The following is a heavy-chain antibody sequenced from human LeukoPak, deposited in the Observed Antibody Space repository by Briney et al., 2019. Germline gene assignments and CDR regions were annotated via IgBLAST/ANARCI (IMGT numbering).Heavy chain of an antibody. CDR1: GFTFSDAW. J-gene: IGHJ4*02. V-gene: IGHV3-15*01. CDR2: IKRNTDGGTT. D-gene: IGHD2-21*02. CDR3: SGHMTSADY. Sequence: GGSLRLSCAASGFTFSDAWMSWVRRAPGKGLEWVARIKRNTDGGTTEYAAPVNGRFTISRDDSENTVYLQMNSLKAEDTAVYYCSGHMTSADYWGQGTLVTVSS.